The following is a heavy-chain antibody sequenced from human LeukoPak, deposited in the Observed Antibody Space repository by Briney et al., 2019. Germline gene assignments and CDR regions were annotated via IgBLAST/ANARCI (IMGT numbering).Heavy chain of an antibody. Sequence: PSETLSLTCTVSGGSISSYYWSWIRQPAGKGLEWIGRIYISGSTNYNPSLKSRVTMSVDTSKNQFSLKLSSVTAADTAVYYCARARSPYSSSPLDYWGQGTLVTVSS. V-gene: IGHV4-4*07. CDR1: GGSISSYY. D-gene: IGHD6-6*01. CDR3: ARARSPYSSSPLDY. CDR2: IYISGST. J-gene: IGHJ4*02.